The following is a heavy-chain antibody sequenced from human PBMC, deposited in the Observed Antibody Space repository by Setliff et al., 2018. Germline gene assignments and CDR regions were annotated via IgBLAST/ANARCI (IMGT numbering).Heavy chain of an antibody. J-gene: IGHJ4*02. CDR1: GGSISSYY. CDR2: IYIGGSA. CDR3: ARSFSRREKFLIDY. V-gene: IGHV4-4*07. Sequence: PSETLSLTCTVSGGSISSYYWSWIRQPAGKGLEWIGHIYIGGSANYSPSLKSRVTMSIDTSKNQFSLKLNSVTAADTAVYYCARSFSRREKFLIDYWGQGALVTVSS.